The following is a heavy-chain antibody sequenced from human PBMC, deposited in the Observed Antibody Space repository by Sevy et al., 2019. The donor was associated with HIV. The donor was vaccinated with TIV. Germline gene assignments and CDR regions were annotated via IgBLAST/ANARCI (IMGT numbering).Heavy chain of an antibody. CDR3: AGRKVGDFWSGSVRGPWAGGPLFDY. CDR2: ISHSGDNT. J-gene: IGHJ4*02. Sequence: GGSLRLSCTSSGLSFNNYALTWVRQAPGKGLEWVSTISHSGDNTNYAYAVKGRLIISRDNSENTLYLQMNSLRAEDTALYYCAGRKVGDFWSGSVRGPWAGGPLFDYWGQGTLVTVSS. CDR1: GLSFNNYA. D-gene: IGHD3-3*01. V-gene: IGHV3-23*01.